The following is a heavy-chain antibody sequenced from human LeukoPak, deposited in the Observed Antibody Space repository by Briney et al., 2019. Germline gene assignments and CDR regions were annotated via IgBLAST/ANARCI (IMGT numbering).Heavy chain of an antibody. CDR3: ARLNGGYSYGLYFDY. J-gene: IGHJ4*02. D-gene: IGHD5-18*01. CDR1: GGSISSSSYY. CDR2: ISYSGST. V-gene: IGHV4-39*01. Sequence: NSSETLSLTCTVSGGSISSSSYYWGWIRQPPGKGLEWIGSISYSGSTYYNPSLKSRVTISVDTSKNQFSLKLSSVTASDTAVYYCARLNGGYSYGLYFDYWGQGTLVTVSS.